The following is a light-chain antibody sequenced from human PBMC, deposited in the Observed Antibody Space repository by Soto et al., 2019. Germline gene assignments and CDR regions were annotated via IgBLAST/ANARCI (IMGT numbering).Light chain of an antibody. CDR1: SSDVGAYDY. Sequence: QSVLTQPPSASGSPGQSVTISCTGTSSDVGAYDYVCWYQQHPGKAPKLMIYEVNKRPSGVPDRFSGSKSGNTASLTVSGSQAGDEADYYCSSFAANDNVVFGGGTKVTVL. CDR2: EVN. CDR3: SSFAANDNVV. V-gene: IGLV2-8*01. J-gene: IGLJ3*02.